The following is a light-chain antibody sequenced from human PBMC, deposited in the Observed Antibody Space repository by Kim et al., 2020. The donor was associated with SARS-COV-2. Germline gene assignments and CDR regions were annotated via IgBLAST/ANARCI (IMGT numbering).Light chain of an antibody. CDR3: QSYDTDNQGV. V-gene: IGLV6-57*03. J-gene: IGLJ3*02. Sequence: KNVIIPCTRSSGSMSDNHVQWYQQRPGSAPGDVMFEEDQRPSGVPDRFSGSIDRSSNSASLTISGLRTEDEADYYCQSYDTDNQGVFGGGTKLTVL. CDR2: EED. CDR1: SGSMSDNH.